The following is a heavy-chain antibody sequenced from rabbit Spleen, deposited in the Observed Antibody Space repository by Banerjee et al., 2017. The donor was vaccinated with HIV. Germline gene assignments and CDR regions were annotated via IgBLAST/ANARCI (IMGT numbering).Heavy chain of an antibody. CDR3: AREDVGGSVTL. J-gene: IGHJ6*01. V-gene: IGHV1S40*01. CDR2: IDTGSSGFT. Sequence: ESGGGLVKPGASLTLTCIASGVSFSSSSYMCWVRQAPGKGLEWIACIDTGSSGFTYFATWAKGRFTCSKTSSTTVTLQMTSLTAADTATYFCAREDVGGSVTLWGPGTLVTVS. CDR1: GVSFSSSSY. D-gene: IGHD1-1*01.